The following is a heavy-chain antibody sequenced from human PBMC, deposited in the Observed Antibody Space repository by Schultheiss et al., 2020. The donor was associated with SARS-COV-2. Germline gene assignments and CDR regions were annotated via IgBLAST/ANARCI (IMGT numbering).Heavy chain of an antibody. CDR3: AREKDYDSSGYYRAFDI. V-gene: IGHV4-59*01. Sequence: ESLKISCTVSGGSISSYYWSWIRQPPGKGLEWIGYIYYSGSTNYNPSLKSRVTISVDTSKNQFSLKLSSVTAADTAVYYCAREKDYDSSGYYRAFDIWGQGTMVTVSS. CDR1: GGSISSYY. CDR2: IYYSGST. D-gene: IGHD3-22*01. J-gene: IGHJ3*02.